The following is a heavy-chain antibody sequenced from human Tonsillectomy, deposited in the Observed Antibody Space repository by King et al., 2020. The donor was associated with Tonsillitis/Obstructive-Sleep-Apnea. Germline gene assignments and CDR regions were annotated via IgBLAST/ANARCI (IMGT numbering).Heavy chain of an antibody. CDR2: ISSSGSTI. CDR1: GFTFSSYE. D-gene: IGHD2-2*02. V-gene: IGHV3-48*03. Sequence: EVQLVESGGGLVQPGGSLRLSCAASGFTFSSYEMNWVRQAPGKGLEWVSYISSSGSTIYYTDSVKGRFTISRDNAKTSLYLQMNSRRAEDTAVYYCARDVSGYWSSTSCYKGQAFDIWGQGTMVTVSS. J-gene: IGHJ3*02. CDR3: ARDVSGYWSSTSCYKGQAFDI.